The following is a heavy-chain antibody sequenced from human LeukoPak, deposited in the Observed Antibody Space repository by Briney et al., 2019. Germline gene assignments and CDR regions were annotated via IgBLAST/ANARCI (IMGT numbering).Heavy chain of an antibody. Sequence: NPGGSLRLSCAASGFTFRSYSMNWVRQAPGKGLEWVSSISSSSNYKYYGDSVKGRFIISRDNAKNSLCLQMNSLRAEDTAVYYCARDSGSYYGYHFDYWGQGTLVTVSS. CDR2: ISSSSNYK. CDR3: ARDSGSYYGYHFDY. CDR1: GFTFRSYS. J-gene: IGHJ4*02. D-gene: IGHD1-26*01. V-gene: IGHV3-21*01.